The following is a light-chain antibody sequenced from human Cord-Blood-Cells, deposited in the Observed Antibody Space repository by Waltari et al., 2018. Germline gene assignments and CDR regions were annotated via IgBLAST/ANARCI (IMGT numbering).Light chain of an antibody. V-gene: IGLV3-19*01. CDR3: NSRDSSGNHLRVV. CDR2: GKN. J-gene: IGLJ2*01. CDR1: SLRSYY. Sequence: SSELTQDPAVSVALGQTVRITCQGDSLRSYYASWYQQKPGQAPVLVIYGKNHRPSGIPDRFSGSSSGNTASLTITGAQAEDEADYYCNSRDSSGNHLRVVFGGGTKLTVL.